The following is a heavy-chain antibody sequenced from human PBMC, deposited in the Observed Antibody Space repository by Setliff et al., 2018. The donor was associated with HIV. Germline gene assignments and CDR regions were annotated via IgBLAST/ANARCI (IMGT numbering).Heavy chain of an antibody. D-gene: IGHD6-19*01. V-gene: IGHV4-61*09. J-gene: IGHJ4*02. CDR2: IYSSGST. Sequence: KTSETLSLTCTVSGGSISSGSYYWNWIRQPAGKGLEWIGQIYSSGSTKYNPSLKRRVTILVDTSKNQFSLKLSSVTAADTAVYYCAKDRNRYSSGWYVYWGQGTLVTVSS. CDR1: GGSISSGSYY. CDR3: AKDRNRYSSGWYVY.